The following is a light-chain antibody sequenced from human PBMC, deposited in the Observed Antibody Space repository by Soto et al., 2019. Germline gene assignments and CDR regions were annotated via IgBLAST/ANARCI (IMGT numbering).Light chain of an antibody. CDR2: EVS. Sequence: QSALTQPPSASGSPGQSVAISCTGTSSDVGGNKYVSWYQQHPGKAPKLLIYEVSKRASGVPDRFSGPKSGNTASLTVSGLQAEDEADYYCGSYGGSRVFGGGTKLTVL. CDR3: GSYGGSRV. V-gene: IGLV2-8*01. CDR1: SSDVGGNKY. J-gene: IGLJ2*01.